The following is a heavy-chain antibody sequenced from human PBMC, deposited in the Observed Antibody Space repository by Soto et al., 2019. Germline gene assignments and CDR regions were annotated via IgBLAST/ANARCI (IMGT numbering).Heavy chain of an antibody. J-gene: IGHJ6*02. V-gene: IGHV1-69*06. Sequence: SVKVSFKASGGPFIFSTIIWVRQAPGQGLEWMGGIIPRFETTNYAQEFRDRVTITADTSTSTAYMELSSLRSDDTAVYYCASRTRINKVQGQGYYYGVDVWGQGTTVTVSS. CDR3: ASRTRINKVQGQGYYYGVDV. D-gene: IGHD3-10*01. CDR1: GGPFIFST. CDR2: IIPRFETT.